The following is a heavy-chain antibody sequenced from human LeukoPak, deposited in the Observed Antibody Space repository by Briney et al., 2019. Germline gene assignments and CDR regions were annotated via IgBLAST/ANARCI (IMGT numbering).Heavy chain of an antibody. D-gene: IGHD2-8*02. V-gene: IGHV3-7*01. CDR2: VKEDGSEK. CDR3: ARESFGGTGFDF. Sequence: GGSLRLSCTASGFIFRDHKMSWVRQAPGKGLEWAANVKEDGSEKSYVDSVKGRFTVSRDNAKNLLFLHMSSLRVEDTAIYYCARESFGGTGFDFWGQGTLSTVSS. CDR1: GFIFRDHK. J-gene: IGHJ4*02.